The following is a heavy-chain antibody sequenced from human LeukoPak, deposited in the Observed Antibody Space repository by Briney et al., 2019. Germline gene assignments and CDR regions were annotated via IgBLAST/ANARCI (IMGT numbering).Heavy chain of an antibody. CDR1: GFPFSSYS. CDR3: ARDLVYCSGASCYQRGFDY. CDR2: ISSSFSHI. V-gene: IGHV3-21*01. Sequence: PGGSLRLSXAASGFPFSSYSMNWVRQAPGKGLEWVSSISSSFSHIYYADSVKGRFTISRDNAKNSLYLHMNSLRAEDTAVYYCARDLVYCSGASCYQRGFDYWGQGSLVTVSS. D-gene: IGHD2-15*01. J-gene: IGHJ4*02.